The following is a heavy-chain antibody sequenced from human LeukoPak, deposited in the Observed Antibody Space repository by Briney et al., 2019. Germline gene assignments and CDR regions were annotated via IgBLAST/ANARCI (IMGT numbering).Heavy chain of an antibody. Sequence: SVKVSCKASGGTFSSYATSWVRHAPGQGLEWMGRIIPIFVTATYAQKFQGRVTITTDESTSTAYLERTSLRSEATAGYTCATTRGSYYYYYMDVWGKGTTVTVSS. CDR1: GGTFSSYA. J-gene: IGHJ6*03. CDR2: IIPIFVTA. D-gene: IGHD5-24*01. V-gene: IGHV1-69*05. CDR3: ATTRGSYYYYYMDV.